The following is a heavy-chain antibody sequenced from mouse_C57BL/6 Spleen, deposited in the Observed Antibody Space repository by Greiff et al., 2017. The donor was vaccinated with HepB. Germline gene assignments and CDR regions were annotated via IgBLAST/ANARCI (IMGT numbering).Heavy chain of an antibody. CDR2: INPSSGHT. Sequence: VQLQQSGAELARPGASVKMSCKASGYTFTSYTMHWVKQRPGQGLEWIGYINPSSGHTKYNQKFKDKATLTADKSSSTAYMQLSSLTSEDSAVYSGSSPLYDVYSCFANWGQGTLVTVSA. V-gene: IGHV1-4*01. J-gene: IGHJ3*01. CDR3: SSPLYDVYSCFAN. D-gene: IGHD2-3*01. CDR1: GYTFTSYT.